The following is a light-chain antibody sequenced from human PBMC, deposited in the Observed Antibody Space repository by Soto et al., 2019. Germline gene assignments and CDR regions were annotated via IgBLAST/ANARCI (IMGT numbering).Light chain of an antibody. CDR3: SSYVGNNNLV. J-gene: IGLJ2*01. V-gene: IGLV2-8*01. CDR1: SSDVGRYNY. CDR2: EVT. Sequence: QSALTQAPSASGSPGQSVTISCTGTSSDVGRYNYVSWYQQHPAKAPILIIYEVTKRPSGVPDRFAGSKSGNTASLTVSGLQAEDEADYYCSSYVGNNNLVFGGGTKLTVL.